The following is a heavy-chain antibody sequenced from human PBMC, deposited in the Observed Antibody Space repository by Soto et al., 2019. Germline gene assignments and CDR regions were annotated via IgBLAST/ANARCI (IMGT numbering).Heavy chain of an antibody. J-gene: IGHJ3*01. CDR3: ASGQVSGGNSDAFAA. Sequence: QVHLVQSGAEVKKPGSSVKVSCKYSGGTFRTESINWVRQAPGQGLEWMGGILPFFGTADYAPRFQGRVTITADGATTTACMELSSLSSQNTAAYFCASGQVSGGNSDAFAAGGQWTMVTVSS. D-gene: IGHD1-20*01. CDR1: GGTFRTES. CDR2: ILPFFGTA. V-gene: IGHV1-69*13.